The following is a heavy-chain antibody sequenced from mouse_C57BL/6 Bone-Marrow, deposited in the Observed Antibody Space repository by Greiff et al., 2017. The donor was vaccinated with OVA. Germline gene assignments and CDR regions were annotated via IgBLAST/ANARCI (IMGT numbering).Heavy chain of an antibody. D-gene: IGHD1-1*01. CDR3: ARDAWAGDSSPYWYFDV. CDR1: GFTFSDFY. Sequence: EVKLVESGGGLVQSGRSLRLSCATSGFTFSDFYMEWVRQAPGKGLEWIAASRNKANDYTTEYSASVKGRFIVSRVTSQSILYLQMNALRAEDTAIYYCARDAWAGDSSPYWYFDVWGTGTTVTVSS. V-gene: IGHV7-1*01. J-gene: IGHJ1*03. CDR2: SRNKANDYTT.